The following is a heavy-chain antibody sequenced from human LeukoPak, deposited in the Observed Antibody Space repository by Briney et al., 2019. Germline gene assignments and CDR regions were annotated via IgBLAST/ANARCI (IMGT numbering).Heavy chain of an antibody. CDR3: ARARYTNSWYAVDI. V-gene: IGHV4-59*08. CDR2: IYHTGSN. Sequence: PSETLSLTCLVSSGSVSSYYWTWIRQPPGEGLEWIGYIYHTGSNNYSPSLKSRVTMYVDTSKNQLSLKLSSVTAADTAMYYCARARYTNSWYAVDIWGQGTMVTVSS. CDR1: SGSVSSYY. J-gene: IGHJ3*02. D-gene: IGHD6-13*01.